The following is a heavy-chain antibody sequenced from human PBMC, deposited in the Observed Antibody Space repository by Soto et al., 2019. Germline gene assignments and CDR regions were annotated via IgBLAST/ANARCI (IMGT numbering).Heavy chain of an antibody. CDR1: GYTFTSYG. D-gene: IGHD2-8*01. CDR2: ISAYNGNT. J-gene: IGHJ5*02. Sequence: ASVKVSCKASGYTFTSYGISWVRQAPGQGLEWMGWISAYNGNTNYAQKLQGRVTMTTATSTSTAYMEMRSLRSDATAVYYYARCVSSALYNGFDPWGQGTLVTVSS. V-gene: IGHV1-18*01. CDR3: ARCVSSALYNGFDP.